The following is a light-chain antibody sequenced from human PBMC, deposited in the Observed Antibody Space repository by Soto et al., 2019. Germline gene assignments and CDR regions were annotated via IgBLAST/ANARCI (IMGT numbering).Light chain of an antibody. CDR1: STNVGYYNY. CDR2: DVN. Sequence: QSALTQPRSVSGSPGQSVTISCGGSSTNVGYYNYVSWYQQHPGEAPRLMIYDVNKRPSGVPDRFSGSKSDNTAALTISGLQAEDEADYYCCSYAGFSSVLFGGGTKVTVL. CDR3: CSYAGFSSVL. V-gene: IGLV2-11*01. J-gene: IGLJ2*01.